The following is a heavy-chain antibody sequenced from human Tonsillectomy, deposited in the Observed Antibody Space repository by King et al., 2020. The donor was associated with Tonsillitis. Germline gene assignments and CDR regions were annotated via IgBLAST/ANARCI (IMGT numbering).Heavy chain of an antibody. CDR2: IYYSGST. V-gene: IGHV4-39*07. Sequence: QLQESGPGLVRPSETLSLTCTVSGGSISSSNYYWGWIRQPPGKGLEWIGSIYYSGSTYYNPSLKSRVTISVDTSKNQFSLKLSSVTAADTAVYYCARLFPSFDYWGQGTLVTVSS. CDR1: GGSISSSNYY. D-gene: IGHD2/OR15-2a*01. CDR3: ARLFPSFDY. J-gene: IGHJ4*02.